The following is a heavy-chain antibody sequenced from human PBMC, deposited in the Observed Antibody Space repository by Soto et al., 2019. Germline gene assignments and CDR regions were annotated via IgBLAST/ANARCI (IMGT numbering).Heavy chain of an antibody. D-gene: IGHD6-13*01. CDR1: GGSFSGYY. J-gene: IGHJ6*02. V-gene: IGHV4-34*01. CDR2: INHSGST. CDR3: ARGEVSSSWIRGRYYYCYGMDV. Sequence: PSETLSLTCAVYGGSFSGYYWSWIRQPPGKGLEWIGEINHSGSTNYNPSLKSRVTISVDTSKNQFSLMLSSVTAADTAVYYCARGEVSSSWIRGRYYYCYGMDVWGQGTTVTVSS.